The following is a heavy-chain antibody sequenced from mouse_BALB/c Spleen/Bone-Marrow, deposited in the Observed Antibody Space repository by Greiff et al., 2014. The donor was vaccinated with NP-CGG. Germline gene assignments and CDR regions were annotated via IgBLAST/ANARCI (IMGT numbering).Heavy chain of an antibody. V-gene: IGHV4-1*02. J-gene: IGHJ2*01. D-gene: IGHD2-1*01. CDR2: INPDSSTI. CDR1: GFDFSRYW. Sequence: EVQGVESGGGLVQPGGSLKLSCAASGFDFSRYWMSWVRQAPGKGLEWIGEINPDSSTINYTPSLKDKFIISRDNAKNTLYLQMSKVRSEDTAPYYCARQGYYGKGDYWGQGTTLTVSS. CDR3: ARQGYYGKGDY.